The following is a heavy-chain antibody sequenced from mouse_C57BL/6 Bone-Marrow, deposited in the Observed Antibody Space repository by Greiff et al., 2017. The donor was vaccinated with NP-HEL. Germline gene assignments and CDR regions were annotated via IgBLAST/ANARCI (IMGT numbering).Heavy chain of an antibody. J-gene: IGHJ4*01. CDR2: IDPETGGT. D-gene: IGHD3-1*01. V-gene: IGHV1-15*01. Sequence: VQLQQSGAELVRPGASVTLSCKASGYTFTDYEMHWVKQTPVHGLEWIGAIDPETGGTAYNQKFKGKAILTADKSSSKAYMALRSLTSEDSAVYYCTRSQFRDAMDYWGQGTSVTVSS. CDR3: TRSQFRDAMDY. CDR1: GYTFTDYE.